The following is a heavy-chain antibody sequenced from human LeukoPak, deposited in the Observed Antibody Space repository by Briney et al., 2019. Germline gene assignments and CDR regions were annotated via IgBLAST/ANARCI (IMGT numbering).Heavy chain of an antibody. CDR1: GYTFTSYG. CDR2: INPSGGST. Sequence: ASVKVSCKASGYTFTSYGISWVRQAPGQGLEWMGIINPSGGSTSYAQKFQGRVTMTRDTSTSTVYMELSSLRSEDTAMYYCATTYGDHPHYYGMDVWGQGTTVAVSS. CDR3: ATTYGDHPHYYGMDV. D-gene: IGHD4-17*01. J-gene: IGHJ6*02. V-gene: IGHV1-46*01.